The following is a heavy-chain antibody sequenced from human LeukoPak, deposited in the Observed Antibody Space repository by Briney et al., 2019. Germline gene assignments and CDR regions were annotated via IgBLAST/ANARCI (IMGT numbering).Heavy chain of an antibody. CDR1: GYSFGSYW. Sequence: GESLKISCKGSGYSFGSYWIGWVRQMPGKGLEWMGIVYPGDSDTRYTPSFQGQVTMSADKSINTAYLQWSSLRASDTAMYYCARRQGCSSSSCPPDYWGQGTLVTVS. D-gene: IGHD2-2*01. CDR3: ARRQGCSSSSCPPDY. V-gene: IGHV5-51*01. CDR2: VYPGDSDT. J-gene: IGHJ4*02.